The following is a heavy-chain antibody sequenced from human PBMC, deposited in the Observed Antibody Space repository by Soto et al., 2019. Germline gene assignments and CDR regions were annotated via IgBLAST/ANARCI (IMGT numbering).Heavy chain of an antibody. CDR2: ITTSSAYI. V-gene: IGHV3-21*01. Sequence: EVQLVESGGGLVKPGGSLRLSCAASGFTFNTYDMNWVRQAPGKGLEWVSSITTSSAYIYYADSLKGRITISRDNAKNSRLLQMNSLRAEDTAGYYCVRSGTARLLRHSWFDTWGQGTLVTVSS. CDR1: GFTFNTYD. J-gene: IGHJ5*02. D-gene: IGHD2-21*01. CDR3: VRSGTARLLRHSWFDT.